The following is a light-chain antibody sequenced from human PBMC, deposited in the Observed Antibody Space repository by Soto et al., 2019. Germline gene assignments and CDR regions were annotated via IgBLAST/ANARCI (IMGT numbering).Light chain of an antibody. V-gene: IGKV3-20*01. CDR3: QQCGGSLWT. Sequence: PGARATLSCRASQSVSSNDLAWYQQRPGQAPRLLVYGASIRATGIPDRFSGSGSGTDFTLTISRLEPEDFAVYYCQQCGGSLWTFGQGTKVDIK. J-gene: IGKJ1*01. CDR2: GAS. CDR1: QSVSSND.